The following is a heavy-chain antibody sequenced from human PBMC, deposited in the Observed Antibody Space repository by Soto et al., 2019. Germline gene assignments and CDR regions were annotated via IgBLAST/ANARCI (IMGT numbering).Heavy chain of an antibody. CDR3: ARYIYDLGTYYYGMDV. J-gene: IGHJ6*02. Sequence: SETLSLTCTVSGGSISSSSYYWGWIRQPPGKGLEWIGSIYYSGSTYYNPSLKSRVTISVDTSKNQFSLKLSSVTAADTAVYYCARYIYDLGTYYYGMDVWGQGXTVTVSS. CDR1: GGSISSSSYY. V-gene: IGHV4-39*01. CDR2: IYYSGST. D-gene: IGHD3-3*01.